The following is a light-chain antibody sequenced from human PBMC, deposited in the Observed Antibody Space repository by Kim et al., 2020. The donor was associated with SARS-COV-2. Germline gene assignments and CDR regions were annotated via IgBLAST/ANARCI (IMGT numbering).Light chain of an antibody. J-gene: IGKJ2*01. CDR1: QTINTF. CDR2: AAS. CDR3: QQSFSFPYT. V-gene: IGKV1-39*01. Sequence: ASCGDAVILTGRASQTINTFLNWYQLKPGKAPNLLIYAASTVLNGVPSRFSGSGSGSDFTLTIASLRPEDAATYYCQQSFSFPYTFGQGTKLEI.